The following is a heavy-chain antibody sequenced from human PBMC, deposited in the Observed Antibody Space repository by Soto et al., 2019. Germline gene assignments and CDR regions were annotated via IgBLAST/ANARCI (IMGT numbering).Heavy chain of an antibody. D-gene: IGHD6-6*01. CDR2: INHSGST. CDR1: GGSFSGYY. Sequence: QVQLQQWGAGLLKPSETLSLTCAVYGGSFSGYYWSWIRQPPGKGLEWIGEINHSGSTNYNPYLKGRVTISVDTSKNQFSLKLSSVTAADTAVYYCARGTNAVDSSSDSGYYFDYWGQGTLVTVSS. J-gene: IGHJ4*02. CDR3: ARGTNAVDSSSDSGYYFDY. V-gene: IGHV4-34*01.